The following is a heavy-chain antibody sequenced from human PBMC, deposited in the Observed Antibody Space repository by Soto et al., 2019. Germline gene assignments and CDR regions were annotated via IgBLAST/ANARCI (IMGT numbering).Heavy chain of an antibody. V-gene: IGHV4-61*01. J-gene: IGHJ4*02. Sequence: QVQLQESGPGLVKPSETLSLTCTVSGGSVSSGSYYWSWIRQPPGKGLEWIGYIYYSGSTNYNPSLTSRVTISVDTSKNQFSLKLSSVTAADTAVYYCARGGDYFNSRIVDYWCQGTLVTVSS. CDR2: IYYSGST. D-gene: IGHD4-17*01. CDR1: GGSVSSGSYY. CDR3: ARGGDYFNSRIVDY.